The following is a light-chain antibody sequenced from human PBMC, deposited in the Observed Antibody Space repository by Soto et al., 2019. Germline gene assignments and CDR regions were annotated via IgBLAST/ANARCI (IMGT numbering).Light chain of an antibody. V-gene: IGLV2-11*01. J-gene: IGLJ1*01. CDR3: CTYAGSYGV. Sequence: HSALTQPRSVSGSAGQSVTISCTGTSSDVGGYNYVSWYQQHPGKAPKLMIYDVSKRPSGVPDRFSGSKSGNTASLTISGLQAEDEADYYCCTYAGSYGVFGTGTKVTVL. CDR1: SSDVGGYNY. CDR2: DVS.